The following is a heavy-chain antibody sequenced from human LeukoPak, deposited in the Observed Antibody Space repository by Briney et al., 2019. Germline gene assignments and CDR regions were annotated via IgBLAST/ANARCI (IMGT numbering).Heavy chain of an antibody. Sequence: GGSLRLSCAASGFTFSSYDMHWVRHATGKGLEWVSGTGTAGDTYYPGSVKGRFTISRENAKNSLYLQMNSLRAGDTAVYYCARGIAVAGTHHDAFDIWGQGTMVTVSS. CDR2: TGTAGDT. J-gene: IGHJ3*02. D-gene: IGHD6-19*01. CDR1: GFTFSSYD. V-gene: IGHV3-13*01. CDR3: ARGIAVAGTHHDAFDI.